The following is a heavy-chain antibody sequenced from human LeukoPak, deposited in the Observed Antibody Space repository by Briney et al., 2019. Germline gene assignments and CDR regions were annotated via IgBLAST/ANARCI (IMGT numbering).Heavy chain of an antibody. V-gene: IGHV3-30-3*01. CDR1: GFTFSSYA. CDR2: ISYDGSNK. Sequence: QPGRSLRLSCAASGFTFSSYAMHWVRQAPGKGLEWVAVISYDGSNKHYADSVKGRFTISRDNSKNTLYLQMNSLRAEDTAVYYCARDLLGEGLLDYWGQGTLVTVSS. D-gene: IGHD3-10*01. CDR3: ARDLLGEGLLDY. J-gene: IGHJ4*02.